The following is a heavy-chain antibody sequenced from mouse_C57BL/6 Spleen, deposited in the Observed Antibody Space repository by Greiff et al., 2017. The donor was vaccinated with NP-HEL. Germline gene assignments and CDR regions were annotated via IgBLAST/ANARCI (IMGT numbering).Heavy chain of an antibody. CDR2: IDPSDSYT. V-gene: IGHV1-50*01. D-gene: IGHD4-1*01. Sequence: VQLQQPGAELVKPGASVKLSCKASGYTFTSYWMQWVKQRPGQGLEWIGEIDPSDSYTNYNQKFKGKATLTVDTSSSTAYMQLSSLTSEDSAVYYCARNSRTGAFDYWGQGTTLTVSS. CDR3: ARNSRTGAFDY. J-gene: IGHJ2*01. CDR1: GYTFTSYW.